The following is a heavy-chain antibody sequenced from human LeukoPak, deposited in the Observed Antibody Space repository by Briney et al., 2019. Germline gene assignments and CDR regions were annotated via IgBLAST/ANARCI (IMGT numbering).Heavy chain of an antibody. CDR3: ARGYGGNGFDY. J-gene: IGHJ4*02. Sequence: SETLSLTCTVSGGSISSYYWSWIRQPPGKGLEWIGYIYYSGSTNYNPSLKSRVTISVDTSKNQFSLKLSSVTAADTAVYYCARGYGGNGFDYWGQGTLVTASS. CDR2: IYYSGST. V-gene: IGHV4-59*01. CDR1: GGSISSYY. D-gene: IGHD4-23*01.